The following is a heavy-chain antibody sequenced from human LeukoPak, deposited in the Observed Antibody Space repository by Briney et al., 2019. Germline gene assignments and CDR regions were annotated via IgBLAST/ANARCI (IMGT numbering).Heavy chain of an antibody. V-gene: IGHV3-23*01. J-gene: IGHJ4*02. CDR2: ISGSGGST. Sequence: PGGSLRLSCAASGFTFSSYAMSWVRQAPGKGLEWVSAISGSGGSTYYADSVKGRFTISRDNSKNTLYLQMNSLRAEDTAVYYCAKSASGSGIYQGDFDYWGQGTLVTVSS. CDR3: AKSASGSGIYQGDFDY. CDR1: GFTFSSYA. D-gene: IGHD1-26*01.